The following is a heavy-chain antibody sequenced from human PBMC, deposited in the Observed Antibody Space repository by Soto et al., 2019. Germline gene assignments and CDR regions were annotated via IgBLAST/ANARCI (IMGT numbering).Heavy chain of an antibody. CDR2: ISYDGSKK. V-gene: IGHV3-30-3*01. J-gene: IGHJ6*04. CDR1: GFTFSSYA. D-gene: IGHD3-3*01. Sequence: GSLRLSCAASGFTFSSYAMHWVRQAPDKGLEWVAVISYDGSKKYYADSVKGRFTISRDNAKNTLYLQMNSLRAEDTAVYYCARNRSDIYYYCHMDVCGEGFTETVSS. CDR3: ARNRSDIYYYCHMDV.